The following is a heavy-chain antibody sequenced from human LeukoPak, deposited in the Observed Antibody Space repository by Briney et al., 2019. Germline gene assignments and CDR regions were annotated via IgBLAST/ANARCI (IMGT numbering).Heavy chain of an antibody. Sequence: GASVKVSCKASGYTFTGYYMHWVRQAPGQGLEWMGWINPNSGGTNYAQKFQGWVTMTRDTSISTAYMELSRLRSDDTAVYYCARNSYCSSTSRGEFDYWGQGTLVTVSS. CDR3: ARNSYCSSTSRGEFDY. CDR2: INPNSGGT. V-gene: IGHV1-2*04. J-gene: IGHJ4*02. D-gene: IGHD2-2*01. CDR1: GYTFTGYY.